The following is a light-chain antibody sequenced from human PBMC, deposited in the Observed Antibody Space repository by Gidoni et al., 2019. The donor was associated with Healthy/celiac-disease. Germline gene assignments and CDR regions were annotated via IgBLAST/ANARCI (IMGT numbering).Light chain of an antibody. CDR3: GTWDSSLSALV. V-gene: IGLV1-51*01. J-gene: IGLJ3*02. Sequence: QSVLTQPPPVSAAPGQKVTISCSGSSPNIGNNYVSWYQQLPGTAPKLLIYDNNKRPSGIPDRFSGSKSGTSATLGITGLQTGDEADYYCGTWDSSLSALVFGGGTKLTVL. CDR2: DNN. CDR1: SPNIGNNY.